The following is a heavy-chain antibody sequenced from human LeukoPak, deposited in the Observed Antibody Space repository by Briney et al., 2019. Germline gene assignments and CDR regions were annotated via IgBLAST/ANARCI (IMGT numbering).Heavy chain of an antibody. CDR1: GFTFSSYA. CDR2: ISYDGSNK. CDR3: ARSPRSSTSCLDY. D-gene: IGHD2-2*01. Sequence: GRSLRLSCAASGFTFSSYAMHWVRQAPGKGLERVAVISYDGSNKYYADSVKGRFTISRDNSKNTLYLQMNSLRAEDTAVYYCARSPRSSTSCLDYWGQGTLVTVSS. V-gene: IGHV3-30-3*01. J-gene: IGHJ4*02.